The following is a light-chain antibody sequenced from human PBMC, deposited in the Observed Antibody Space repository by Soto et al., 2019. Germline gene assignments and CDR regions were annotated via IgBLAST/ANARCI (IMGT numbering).Light chain of an antibody. CDR2: ENN. J-gene: IGLJ1*01. V-gene: IGLV1-51*02. Sequence: QSVLTQPPSVSAAPGQKVTISCSGSSSNIGSNYVSWYQQLPGTAPKLLIYENNKRPSGIPDRFSDSKSGTSATLGITGLQTGDEADYYCGTWDSTDYVFGTGTKVTVL. CDR3: GTWDSTDYV. CDR1: SSNIGSNY.